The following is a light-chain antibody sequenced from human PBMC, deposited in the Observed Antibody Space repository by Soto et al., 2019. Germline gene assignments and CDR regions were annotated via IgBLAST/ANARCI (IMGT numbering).Light chain of an antibody. CDR1: QSISSW. V-gene: IGKV1-5*03. J-gene: IGKJ5*01. Sequence: DIQMTQSPSTLSASLGDRVTITCRASQSISSWLAWYQQKPGKAPKLLIYKASTLKSGVPSRCSGSGSGTEFTLTSSSLQPDDFATYYCQQSYSTPITFGQGTRLEIK. CDR3: QQSYSTPIT. CDR2: KAS.